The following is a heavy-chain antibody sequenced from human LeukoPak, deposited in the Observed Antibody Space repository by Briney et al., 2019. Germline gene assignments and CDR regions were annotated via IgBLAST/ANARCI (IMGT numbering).Heavy chain of an antibody. V-gene: IGHV4-59*01. J-gene: IGHJ6*03. D-gene: IGHD6-13*01. CDR3: ARGPIYSSSWYERSYYHYYMDV. Sequence: SETLSLTCTVSGGSISSYYWSWIRQPPGKGLEWIGYIYYSGSTNYNPSLKSRVTISVDTSKNQFSLKLSSVTAADTAVYYCARGPIYSSSWYERSYYHYYMDVWGKGTTVTVSS. CDR1: GGSISSYY. CDR2: IYYSGST.